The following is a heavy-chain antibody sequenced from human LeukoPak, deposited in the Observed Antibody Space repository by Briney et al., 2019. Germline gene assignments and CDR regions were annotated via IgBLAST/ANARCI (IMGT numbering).Heavy chain of an antibody. V-gene: IGHV4-30-4*08. D-gene: IGHD5-12*01. Sequence: PSETLSLTCTVSGGSISSDDYYWSWIRQPPGQGLEWIGYIYHRGNTYYNPSLKSRVTISVDRSKNQFSLKLNSVTAADTAVYSCVRVGKIYGIATLFDYWGQGTLVTVSS. CDR1: GGSISSDDYY. J-gene: IGHJ4*02. CDR3: VRVGKIYGIATLFDY. CDR2: IYHRGNT.